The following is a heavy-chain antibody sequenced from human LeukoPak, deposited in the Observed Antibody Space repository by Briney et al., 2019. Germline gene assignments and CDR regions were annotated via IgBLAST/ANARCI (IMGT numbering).Heavy chain of an antibody. D-gene: IGHD6-19*01. V-gene: IGHV3-13*01. J-gene: IGHJ3*02. CDR2: IAPSGDT. CDR1: GFTLSSYD. Sequence: GGSLRLSCAASGFTLSSYDMYWVRQVTGEGLEWVSYIAPSGDTCYPDSVTGRFTISTENGKTSLSLQMNGLTTGDTAVYYCVRQGGAVSGTGAFDIWGQGTLVTVSS. CDR3: VRQGGAVSGTGAFDI.